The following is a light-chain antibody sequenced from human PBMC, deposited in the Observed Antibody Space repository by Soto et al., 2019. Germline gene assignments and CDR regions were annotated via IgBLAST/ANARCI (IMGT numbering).Light chain of an antibody. CDR3: HQYGSSVYT. J-gene: IGKJ2*01. CDR1: QSVSSSY. V-gene: IGKV3-20*01. CDR2: GAS. Sequence: EIVLTQSPGTLSLSPGERATLSCRASQSVSSSYLAWYQQKPGQAPRLLIYGASSRATGIPDRFSGSGSGTDFTLTISRLEPADFAVYYCHQYGSSVYTFGQGTNLEIK.